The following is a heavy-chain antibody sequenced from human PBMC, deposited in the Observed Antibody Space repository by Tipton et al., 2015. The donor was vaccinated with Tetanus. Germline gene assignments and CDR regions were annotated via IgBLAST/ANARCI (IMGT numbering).Heavy chain of an antibody. CDR1: GGSISTGGYS. D-gene: IGHD7-27*01. CDR2: IYRTGST. CDR3: ARGRNWGTDY. Sequence: TLSLTCTVSGGSISTGGYSWRWIRQPPGKGLECIGYIYRTGSTNYNPSLKSRVTISIDTSNNQFSLKLNSVTAADTAVYYCARGRNWGTDYWGQGTLVTVSS. V-gene: IGHV4-30-2*01. J-gene: IGHJ4*02.